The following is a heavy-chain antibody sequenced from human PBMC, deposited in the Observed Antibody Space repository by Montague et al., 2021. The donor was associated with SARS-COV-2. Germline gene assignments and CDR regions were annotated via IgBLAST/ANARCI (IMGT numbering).Heavy chain of an antibody. CDR3: ARARGRTGWFDS. Sequence: SETLSLTCAVRGGSFSHYYWNWIRQSPGKGLETLGEINHSGSTNYNPSPKSRVTISVDMSKSQVSLNLTSVTAADTAIYYCARARGRTGWFDSWGQGIQVTVSS. V-gene: IGHV4-34*01. D-gene: IGHD3-10*01. CDR1: GGSFSHYY. J-gene: IGHJ5*01. CDR2: INHSGST.